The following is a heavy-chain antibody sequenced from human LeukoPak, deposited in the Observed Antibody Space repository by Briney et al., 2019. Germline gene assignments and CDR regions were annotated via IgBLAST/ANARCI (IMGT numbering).Heavy chain of an antibody. CDR1: GFTFSSYN. V-gene: IGHV3-74*01. J-gene: IGHJ4*02. CDR3: ARDAEYSSSRFLDY. CDR2: INGDGRNI. D-gene: IGHD6-19*01. Sequence: PGGSLRLSCAASGFTFSSYNVIWVRQAPGKGLVWVSRINGDGRNINYADSVRGRFTISRDNAKNTLYLQMNTLRVEDTAVYYCARDAEYSSSRFLDYWGQGTLVTVSS.